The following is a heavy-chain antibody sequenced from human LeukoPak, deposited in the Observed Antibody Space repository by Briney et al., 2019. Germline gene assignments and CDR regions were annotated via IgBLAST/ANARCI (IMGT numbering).Heavy chain of an antibody. Sequence: SETLSLICTTSGAPISRFYWSWVRQPPGKGLEWIGNIYNGVPTFFNPSLKSRVTLSVDTSKTQFSLQLASVTAADTAVYYGVQTTGWPGFDYWGQGILVTVSS. J-gene: IGHJ4*02. V-gene: IGHV4-4*09. CDR2: IYNGVPT. CDR1: GAPISRFY. D-gene: IGHD6-19*01. CDR3: VQTTGWPGFDY.